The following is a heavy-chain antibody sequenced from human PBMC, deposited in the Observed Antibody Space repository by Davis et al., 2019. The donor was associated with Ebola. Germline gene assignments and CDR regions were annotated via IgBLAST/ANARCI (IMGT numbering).Heavy chain of an antibody. Sequence: SETLSLTCTVSGGSISSYYWRWIRQPPGKGLEWIGYIYYSGSTNYNPSLQSRVTMSVDTSKNQFSLKLSSVTAADTAVYFCARRERFLEWPHRGGDYWGQGTLVTVSS. V-gene: IGHV4-59*08. J-gene: IGHJ4*02. D-gene: IGHD3-3*01. CDR2: IYYSGST. CDR3: ARRERFLEWPHRGGDY. CDR1: GGSISSYY.